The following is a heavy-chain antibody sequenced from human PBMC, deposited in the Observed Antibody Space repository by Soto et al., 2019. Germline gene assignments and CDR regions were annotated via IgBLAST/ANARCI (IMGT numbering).Heavy chain of an antibody. V-gene: IGHV3-30*18. D-gene: IGHD3-10*01. CDR1: GFTFSSYG. CDR3: AKDRRVFLHYYGMYV. CDR2: ISYDGSNK. Sequence: GGSLRLSCAASGFTFSSYGMHWVRQAPGKGLEWVAVISYDGSNKYYADSVGGRFTISRDNSKNTLYLQMNSLRAEDTAVYYCAKDRRVFLHYYGMYVWGQGTTVTVSS. J-gene: IGHJ6*02.